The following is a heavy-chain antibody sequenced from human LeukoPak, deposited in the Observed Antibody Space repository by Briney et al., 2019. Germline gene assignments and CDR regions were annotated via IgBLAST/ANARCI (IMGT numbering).Heavy chain of an antibody. CDR3: ARSRRDSAWYIDDY. Sequence: GGSLRLSCAASGFTFSSYWMHWVRQAPGKGLEWVASIDTTSTYIFYADSVRGRFTISRDHARSSLSLQMHSLTADDTAVYYCARSRRDSAWYIDDYWGQGTLVTVSS. D-gene: IGHD6-13*01. CDR1: GFTFSSYW. CDR2: IDTTSTYI. J-gene: IGHJ4*02. V-gene: IGHV3-21*01.